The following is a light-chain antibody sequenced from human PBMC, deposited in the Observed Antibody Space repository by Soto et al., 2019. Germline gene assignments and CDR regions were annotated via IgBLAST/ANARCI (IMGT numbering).Light chain of an antibody. CDR2: EVN. Sequence: QSVLAQPPSASGSPGQSVTFSCTGTSSDIGNYDYVSWYQHHPGKAPKLIIYEVNKRPSGVPDRFSGSKSGSTASLTVSGLQAEDEADYYCTSYAGSNNVVFGGGTKLTVL. J-gene: IGLJ2*01. V-gene: IGLV2-8*01. CDR1: SSDIGNYDY. CDR3: TSYAGSNNVV.